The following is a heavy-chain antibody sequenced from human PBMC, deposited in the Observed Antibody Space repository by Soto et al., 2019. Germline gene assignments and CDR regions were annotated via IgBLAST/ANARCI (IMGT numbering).Heavy chain of an antibody. Sequence: EVQLLESGGGLVQPGGSLRLSCAASGFTFSSYAMSWVRQAPGKGLEWVSAISGSGGSTYYADSVKGRFTISRDNSKNTLYLQMNSLGAEDTAVYYCARDWGYDSSGYGDGMDVWGQGTTVTVSS. CDR2: ISGSGGST. V-gene: IGHV3-23*01. CDR1: GFTFSSYA. J-gene: IGHJ6*02. D-gene: IGHD3-22*01. CDR3: ARDWGYDSSGYGDGMDV.